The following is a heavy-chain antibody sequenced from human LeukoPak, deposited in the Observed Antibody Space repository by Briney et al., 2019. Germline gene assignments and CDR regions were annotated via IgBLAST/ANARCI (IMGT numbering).Heavy chain of an antibody. D-gene: IGHD3-3*01. CDR2: INPSGGST. J-gene: IGHJ4*02. Sequence: GSSVKVSCKASGYTFTSYYIHWVRQAPGQGLEWMGLINPSGGSTNYAQKFQGRVTMTRDTSTSTVYMELSSLRSEDTAVYYCARSHQDLLRFLEWLLPDGFDYWGQGTLVTVSS. V-gene: IGHV1-46*01. CDR3: ARSHQDLLRFLEWLLPDGFDY. CDR1: GYTFTSYY.